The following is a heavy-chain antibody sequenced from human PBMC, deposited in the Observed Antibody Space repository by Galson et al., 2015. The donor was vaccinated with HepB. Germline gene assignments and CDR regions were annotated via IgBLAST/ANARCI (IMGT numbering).Heavy chain of an antibody. D-gene: IGHD3/OR15-3a*01. CDR1: GYTLTTYA. CDR2: ISAYNGNT. Sequence: SVKVSCKASGYTLTTYAISWVRQAPGQGLEWMGWISAYNGNTNYAQKLQGRVTMTTDTSTTTAYMELKSLRSDDTAVYYCARGDDFVTGYYRGFDYWGQGTLLIVSS. V-gene: IGHV1-18*01. CDR3: ARGDDFVTGYYRGFDY. J-gene: IGHJ4*02.